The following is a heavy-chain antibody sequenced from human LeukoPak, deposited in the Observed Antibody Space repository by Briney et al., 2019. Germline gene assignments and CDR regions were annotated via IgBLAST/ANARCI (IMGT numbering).Heavy chain of an antibody. J-gene: IGHJ5*02. D-gene: IGHD6-19*01. CDR1: GYTFTSYY. V-gene: IGHV1-46*01. Sequence: ASVKVSCKASGYTFTSYYMHWVRQAPGQGLEWMGIINPSGGSTSYAQKFQGRVTMTRNTSTSTVYMELSSLRSDDTAVYYCASSHSSGWDPWGQGTLVTVSS. CDR2: INPSGGST. CDR3: ASSHSSGWDP.